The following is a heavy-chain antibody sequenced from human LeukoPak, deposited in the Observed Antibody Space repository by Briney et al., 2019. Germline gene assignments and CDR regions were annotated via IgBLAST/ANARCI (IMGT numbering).Heavy chain of an antibody. CDR2: ISYDGSNK. CDR1: GFTFSSYG. J-gene: IGHJ4*02. CDR3: ARGLRYYDSSGYYSFDF. D-gene: IGHD3-22*01. Sequence: GGSLRLSCAASGFTFSSYGMHWVRQAPGKGLEWVAVISYDGSNKYYADSVKGRFTISRDNSKNTLYLQMNSLRAEDTAVYYCARGLRYYDSSGYYSFDFWGQGTLVTVSS. V-gene: IGHV3-30*03.